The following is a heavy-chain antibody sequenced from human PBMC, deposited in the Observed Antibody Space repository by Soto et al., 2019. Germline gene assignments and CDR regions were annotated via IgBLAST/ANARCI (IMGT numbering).Heavy chain of an antibody. D-gene: IGHD2-2*01. Sequence: SETLSLTCTVSGDSVSSDNYFWTWIRQPPGKGLEWIAYISYTGDTNYNPSLKSRVTISVDTSKNQFSLKLSSVTAADTAVYYCARADEYQLRYFDYWGQGTLVTVSS. J-gene: IGHJ4*02. CDR2: ISYTGDT. CDR1: GDSVSSDNYF. V-gene: IGHV4-61*01. CDR3: ARADEYQLRYFDY.